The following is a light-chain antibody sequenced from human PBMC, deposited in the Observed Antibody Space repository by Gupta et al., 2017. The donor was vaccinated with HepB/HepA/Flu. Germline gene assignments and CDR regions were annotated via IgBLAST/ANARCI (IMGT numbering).Light chain of an antibody. CDR1: RYDIGNNF. CDR2: EDD. V-gene: IGLV1-51*02. CDR3: GTWYSSLSAQV. Sequence: QSVLTQPPSVSAAPGQKVTSSCSGTRYDIGNNFVPWYQQLPGTAPKLRISEDDKRPSGIPDRFSGSKSGTSATLGITGLQTGDEADYYCGTWYSSLSAQVFGGGTKLTVL. J-gene: IGLJ2*01.